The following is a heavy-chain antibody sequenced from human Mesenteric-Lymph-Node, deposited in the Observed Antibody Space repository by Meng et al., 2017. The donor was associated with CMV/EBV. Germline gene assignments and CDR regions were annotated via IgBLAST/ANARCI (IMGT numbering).Heavy chain of an antibody. V-gene: IGHV1-69*05. CDR2: IIPIFGTA. CDR3: ARELRLRFLEWSGGGMDV. D-gene: IGHD3-3*01. J-gene: IGHJ6*02. Sequence: KISCKASGGTFSSYAISWVRQAPGQGLEWMGGIIPIFGTANYAQKFQGRVTITTDESTSTAYMELSSLRSEDTAVYYCARELRLRFLEWSGGGMDVWGQGTTVTVSS. CDR1: GGTFSSYA.